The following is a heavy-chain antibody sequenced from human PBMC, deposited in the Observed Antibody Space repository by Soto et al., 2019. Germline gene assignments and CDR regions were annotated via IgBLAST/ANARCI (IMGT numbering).Heavy chain of an antibody. CDR3: ANVGISSGWYTDY. CDR2: ISYDGSHK. V-gene: IGHV3-30*18. CDR1: GFTFSSYG. D-gene: IGHD6-19*01. Sequence: QVQLVESGGGVVQPGRSLRLSCAASGFTFSSYGMHWVRQAPGKGLEWVAVISYDGSHKYYADSVKGRFTISRDNSKNTLYLQMNSLRAEDTAVYYLANVGISSGWYTDYWVQGTLVTVSS. J-gene: IGHJ4*02.